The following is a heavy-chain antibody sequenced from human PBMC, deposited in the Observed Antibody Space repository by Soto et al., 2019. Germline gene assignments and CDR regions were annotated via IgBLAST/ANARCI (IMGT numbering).Heavy chain of an antibody. J-gene: IGHJ5*02. CDR2: IYYSGST. Sequence: QVQLQESGPGLVKPSQTLSLTCTVSGGSISSGGYYWSWIRQHPGKGLEWIGYIYYSGSTYYNPSLKSRVTISVDTAKNQFPLELSPVTAAEPAVYYCARAGGFNWFDPWGQGTLVTVSS. CDR1: GGSISSGGYY. D-gene: IGHD3-10*01. V-gene: IGHV4-31*03. CDR3: ARAGGFNWFDP.